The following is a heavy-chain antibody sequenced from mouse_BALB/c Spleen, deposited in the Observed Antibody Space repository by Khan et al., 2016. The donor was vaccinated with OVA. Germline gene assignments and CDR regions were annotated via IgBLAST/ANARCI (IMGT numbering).Heavy chain of an antibody. J-gene: IGHJ3*01. CDR1: GYTFTSYV. Sequence: EVQLQQSGPELVKPGASVKMSCKASGYTFTSYVMHWVKQKPGQGLEWIGYISPNNDGSKYIEKFRGKATLTSDKSSSTAYMELSSLTSEDSAVYYSLRSLYYYGSAYEGFAYWGQGTLVTVSA. CDR2: ISPNNDGS. CDR3: LRSLYYYGSAYEGFAY. D-gene: IGHD1-1*01. V-gene: IGHV1S136*01.